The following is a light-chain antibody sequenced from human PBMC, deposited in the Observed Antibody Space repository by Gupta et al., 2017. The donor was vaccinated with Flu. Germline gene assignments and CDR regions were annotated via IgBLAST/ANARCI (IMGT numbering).Light chain of an antibody. Sequence: GDALPNQYAYWYQQKPGQAPALLIYKDSERPSGIPERFSGSSSGTTVTLTITGVQAEDEADYYCQSADSSSTYYVFGTGTKVTVL. J-gene: IGLJ1*01. CDR1: ALPNQY. V-gene: IGLV3-25*03. CDR2: KDS. CDR3: QSADSSSTYYV.